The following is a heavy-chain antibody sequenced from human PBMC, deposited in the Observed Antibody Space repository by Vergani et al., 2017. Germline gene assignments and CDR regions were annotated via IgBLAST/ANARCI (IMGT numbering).Heavy chain of an antibody. CDR3: ARRFTGYYRDYYYYGMDV. D-gene: IGHD3-9*01. V-gene: IGHV1-69*13. J-gene: IGHJ6*02. CDR1: GGTFSSYA. CDR2: IIPIFGTA. Sequence: QVQLVQSGAEVKKPGSSVKVPCKSSGGTFSSYAISWVRQAPGQGLEWMGRIIPIFGTANYAQKFQGRVTITADESTSTAYMELSSLRSEDTAVYYCARRFTGYYRDYYYYGMDVWGQGTTVTVSS.